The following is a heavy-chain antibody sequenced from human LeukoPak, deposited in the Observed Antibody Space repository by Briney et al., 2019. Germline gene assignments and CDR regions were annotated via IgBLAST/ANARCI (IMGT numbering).Heavy chain of an antibody. D-gene: IGHD2-8*01. CDR3: ARGRLVYYYFDY. J-gene: IGHJ4*02. Sequence: GGSLRLSCAASGFTFSSYAMSWVRQAPGKGLEWVSAINADGTSTYYADSVKGRFTISRDNSKNTLYLQMNSLRAEDTAVYYCARGRLVYYYFDYWGQGTLVTVSS. CDR2: INADGTST. V-gene: IGHV3-23*01. CDR1: GFTFSSYA.